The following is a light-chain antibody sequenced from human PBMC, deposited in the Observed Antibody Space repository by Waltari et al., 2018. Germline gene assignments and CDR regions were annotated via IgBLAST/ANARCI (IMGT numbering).Light chain of an antibody. CDR1: QSVSSSY. J-gene: IGKJ1*01. CDR2: GAS. V-gene: IGKV3-20*01. Sequence: EIVLTQSPGTLSLSPGERATLPCRASQSVSSSYLAWYQQKPGQAPRLLIYGASSRATGIPDRFSGSGSGTDFTLTISRLEPEDFAVYYCQQYGSFPGTFGQGTKVEIK. CDR3: QQYGSFPGT.